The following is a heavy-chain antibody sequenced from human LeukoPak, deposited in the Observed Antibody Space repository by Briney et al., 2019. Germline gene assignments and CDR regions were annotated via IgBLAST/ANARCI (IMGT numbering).Heavy chain of an antibody. CDR2: ISGSGGST. CDR1: GFTFSSYA. V-gene: IGHV3-23*01. D-gene: IGHD2-15*01. Sequence: GGSLSLSCAASGFTFSSYAMSWVRQAPGKGLEWVSAISGSGGSTYYADSVKGRFTISRDNSKNTLYLQMNSLRAEDTAVYYCAKDDRAVGYCGGGSCYFSYWGQGALVTVSS. J-gene: IGHJ4*02. CDR3: AKDDRAVGYCGGGSCYFSY.